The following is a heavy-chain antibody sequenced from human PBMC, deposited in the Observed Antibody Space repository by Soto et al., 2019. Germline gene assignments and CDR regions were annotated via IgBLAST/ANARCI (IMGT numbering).Heavy chain of an antibody. J-gene: IGHJ4*02. CDR2: VYIDGTT. CDR3: AKDGIRGIQLDN. Sequence: GGSLRLSCAASGLSVTDTYMSWVRQAPGKGLEWVSVVYIDGTTNYADSVKGRFTISRDNSKNTVYLQMNSLKTEDTAFYYCAKDGIRGIQLDNWGQGTLVTVSS. V-gene: IGHV3-53*01. CDR1: GLSVTDTY.